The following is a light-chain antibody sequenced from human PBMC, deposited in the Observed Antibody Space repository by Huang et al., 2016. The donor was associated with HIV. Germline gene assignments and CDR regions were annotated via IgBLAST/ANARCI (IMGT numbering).Light chain of an antibody. CDR3: QQYNTYPLT. CDR2: KAS. Sequence: DIQMTQSPSTLSASIGDRVTITCRASQSLSSWLAWYQQKPGKAPKLLIYKASSLEGGGPSRFSGSGSGTEFTLTISNLQPDDFATYYCQQYNTYPLTFGGGTKVEIK. J-gene: IGKJ4*01. CDR1: QSLSSW. V-gene: IGKV1-5*03.